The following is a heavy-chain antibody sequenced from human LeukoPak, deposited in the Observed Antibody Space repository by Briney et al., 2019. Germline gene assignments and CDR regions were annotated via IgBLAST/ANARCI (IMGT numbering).Heavy chain of an antibody. D-gene: IGHD6-19*01. CDR1: GYTFTSYG. CDR3: ARDYSSGWWGPDYYYYGMDV. V-gene: IGHV1-18*01. J-gene: IGHJ6*02. CDR2: ISAYNGNT. Sequence: ASVKVSCKASGYTFTSYGISWVRQAPGQGLEWMGWISAYNGNTNYAQKIQGRVTMTTDTSTSTAYMELRSLRSDDTGVYYCARDYSSGWWGPDYYYYGMDVWGQGTTVTVSS.